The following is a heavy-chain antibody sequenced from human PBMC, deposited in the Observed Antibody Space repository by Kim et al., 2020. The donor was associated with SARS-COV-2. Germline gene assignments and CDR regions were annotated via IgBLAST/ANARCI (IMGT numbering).Heavy chain of an antibody. CDR3: AKVEMMYYYGSDNAFDI. V-gene: IGHV3-23*01. Sequence: KGRFTIARDNSKTTLYLQMNSLRAEDTAVYYCAKVEMMYYYGSDNAFDIWGQGTMVTVSS. J-gene: IGHJ3*02. D-gene: IGHD3-10*01.